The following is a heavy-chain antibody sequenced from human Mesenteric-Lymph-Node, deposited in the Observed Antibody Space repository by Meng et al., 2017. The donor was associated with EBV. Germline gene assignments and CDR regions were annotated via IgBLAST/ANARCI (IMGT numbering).Heavy chain of an antibody. Sequence: GQLKRGGAGLLRPSGTLSLTCAVAGGSFGGYFWTWVRLAPGKGLEWIGEINQVGSTNYNPSLRSRVTISVDTSKTQFSLEVTSVTAADTAVYYCARSGAIIGVQGAPNYWGQGTLVTVSS. CDR3: ARSGAIIGVQGAPNY. CDR1: GGSFGGYF. J-gene: IGHJ4*02. V-gene: IGHV4-34*01. CDR2: INQVGST. D-gene: IGHD3-10*01.